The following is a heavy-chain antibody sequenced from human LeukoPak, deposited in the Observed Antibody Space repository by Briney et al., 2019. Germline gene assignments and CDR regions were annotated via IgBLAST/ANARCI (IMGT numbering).Heavy chain of an antibody. V-gene: IGHV3-23*01. CDR1: GFTFSSYW. CDR3: AYSSSWYIGSWYYFDY. CDR2: ISGSGGST. J-gene: IGHJ4*02. Sequence: GGSLRLSXAASGFTFSSYWMSWVRQAPGKGLEWVSAISGSGGSTYYADSVKGRFTISRDNSKNTLYLQMNSLRAEDTAVYYCAYSSSWYIGSWYYFDYWGQGTLVTVSS. D-gene: IGHD6-13*01.